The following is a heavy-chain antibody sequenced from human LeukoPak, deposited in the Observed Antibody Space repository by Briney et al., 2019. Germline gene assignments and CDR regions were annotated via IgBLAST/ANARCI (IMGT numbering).Heavy chain of an antibody. CDR3: ARAGDIVVVVAATPDYYYGMDV. CDR1: GYTFTSYY. D-gene: IGHD2-15*01. CDR2: INPSGGST. Sequence: ASVKVSCKASGYTFTSYYMHWVRQAPGQGLEWMGIINPSGGSTSYAQKFQGRVTMTRDTSTSTVYMELSSLRSEDTAVYYCARAGDIVVVVAATPDYYYGMDVWGQGTRSPSP. J-gene: IGHJ6*02. V-gene: IGHV1-46*01.